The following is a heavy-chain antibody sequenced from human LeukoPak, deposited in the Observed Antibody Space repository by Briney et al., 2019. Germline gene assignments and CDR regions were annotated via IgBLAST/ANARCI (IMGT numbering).Heavy chain of an antibody. D-gene: IGHD3-3*01. CDR2: IYYSGTT. CDR3: ARDIRFLEWPSEHWFDP. V-gene: IGHV4-59*12. J-gene: IGHJ5*02. Sequence: SETLSLTCTVSGGSISSYYWSWIRQPPGKGLEWIGYIYYSGTTNYNPSLKSRVTISVDTSKNQFSLKLSSVTAADTAVYYCARDIRFLEWPSEHWFDPWGQGTLVTVSS. CDR1: GGSISSYY.